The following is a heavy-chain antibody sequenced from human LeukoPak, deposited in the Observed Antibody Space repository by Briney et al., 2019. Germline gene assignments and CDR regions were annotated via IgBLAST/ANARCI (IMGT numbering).Heavy chain of an antibody. CDR1: GGSISSGDYS. D-gene: IGHD3-10*01. J-gene: IGHJ4*02. CDR3: GRIHRDSGSPTWFY. CDR2: IYYSEST. V-gene: IGHV4-30-4*08. Sequence: SETLPLTCTVSGGSISSGDYSWSWIRQPPGKGLEWIGYIYYSESTYYSPSLKSRVTISVDTSKNQFSLKLSSVTAADTAVYYCGRIHRDSGSPTWFYWGQGTLVTVSS.